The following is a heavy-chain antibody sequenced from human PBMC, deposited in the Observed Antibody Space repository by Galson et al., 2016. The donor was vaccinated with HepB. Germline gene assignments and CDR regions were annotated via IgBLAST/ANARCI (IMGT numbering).Heavy chain of an antibody. J-gene: IGHJ6*02. CDR1: GLTFNNYA. D-gene: IGHD4-17*01. CDR3: AKVTTVSTSLSNYAMDV. V-gene: IGHV3-23*01. Sequence: SLRLSCAASGLTFNNYAMHWVRQAPGKGLEWVSDISSSGDSTYYADSVKGRFTISRDNSNNTLYVQMSSLRGEDTAIYYCAKVTTVSTSLSNYAMDVWGQGTTVTVSS. CDR2: ISSSGDST.